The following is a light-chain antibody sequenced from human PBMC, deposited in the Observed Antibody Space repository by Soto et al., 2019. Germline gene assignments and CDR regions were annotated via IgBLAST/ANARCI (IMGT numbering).Light chain of an antibody. CDR2: DAS. J-gene: IGKJ4*01. Sequence: EIVMTQSPATLSVSPGERANLSCRASQSVSSYLAWYQKKTCHAPRILIYDASNRATGIPARFSGSGSGTDFNLTISRLETEDFAVYECQQRSNWPPTVGGGTKVEIK. CDR1: QSVSSY. V-gene: IGKV3-11*01. CDR3: QQRSNWPPT.